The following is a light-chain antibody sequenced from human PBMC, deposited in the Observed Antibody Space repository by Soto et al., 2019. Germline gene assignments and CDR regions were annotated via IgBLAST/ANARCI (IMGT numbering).Light chain of an antibody. CDR1: QSVLYSFNNKDY. CDR2: WAS. CDR3: QQTYTTPLT. Sequence: DIVMSQSPDSLAVSLGERATINCKSSQSVLYSFNNKDYLAWYQVKPGQPPKLLIYWASTRESGVPDRFSGSGSATDFTLTITSLQPADFATYYCQQTYTTPLTFGGGTKVEI. J-gene: IGKJ4*01. V-gene: IGKV4-1*01.